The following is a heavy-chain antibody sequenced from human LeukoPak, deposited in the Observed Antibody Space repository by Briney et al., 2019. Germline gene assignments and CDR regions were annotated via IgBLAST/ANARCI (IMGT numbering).Heavy chain of an antibody. D-gene: IGHD6-13*01. V-gene: IGHV3-30-3*01. CDR1: GFTFSNYA. Sequence: PGRSLRLFCAASGFTFSNYAMHWVRQAPGKGLEWVAVISYDGSNKYYADSVKGRFTISRDNSKSTLYLQMNSLRAEDTAVYYCARTLQHLGVFFDYWGQGTLVTVSS. CDR3: ARTLQHLGVFFDY. J-gene: IGHJ4*02. CDR2: ISYDGSNK.